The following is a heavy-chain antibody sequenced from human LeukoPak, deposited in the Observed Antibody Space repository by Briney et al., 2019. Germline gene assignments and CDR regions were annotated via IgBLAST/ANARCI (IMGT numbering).Heavy chain of an antibody. CDR2: IYVTGSP. V-gene: IGHV4-4*09. CDR1: GGSIGTYY. Sequence: PSETLSLTCTVSGGSIGTYYWSWIRQSPGKGLEWIGYIYVTGSPRYNPYLQSRVPISVDTSRNQCFLKMSSVTAGEKAVYYCGSDIGGGIEDMDVWGKGTKVTVSS. J-gene: IGHJ6*03. D-gene: IGHD3-16*02. CDR3: GSDIGGGIEDMDV.